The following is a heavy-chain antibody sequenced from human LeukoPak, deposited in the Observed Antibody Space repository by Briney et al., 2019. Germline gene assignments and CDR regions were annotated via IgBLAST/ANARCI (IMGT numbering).Heavy chain of an antibody. J-gene: IGHJ3*02. CDR3: ARDSSGNDI. D-gene: IGHD3-22*01. V-gene: IGHV4-4*07. CDR1: GGPISNYY. Sequence: SETLSLTCTVSGGPISNYYWSRIRQPAGEGLEWIGRIYTSGSTNYNPSLKSRVTMSVDTSKNQFSLKLNSVTAADTAMYYCARDSSGNDIWGQGTLVTVSS. CDR2: IYTSGST.